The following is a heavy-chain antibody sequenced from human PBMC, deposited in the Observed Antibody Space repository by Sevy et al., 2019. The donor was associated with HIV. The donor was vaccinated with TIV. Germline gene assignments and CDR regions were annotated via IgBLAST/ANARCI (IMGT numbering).Heavy chain of an antibody. V-gene: IGHV3-30-3*01. Sequence: EGSLRLSCAASGFIFSNYAMHWVRQAPGKGLEWVAVISYDGINKYYADSVKGRFTISRDNSKNTLYVQMNSLRAEDTAVYYCARDSNSGYYYYYAMDVWGQGTTVTVSS. CDR1: GFIFSNYA. J-gene: IGHJ6*02. CDR3: ARDSNSGYYYYYAMDV. D-gene: IGHD1-26*01. CDR2: ISYDGINK.